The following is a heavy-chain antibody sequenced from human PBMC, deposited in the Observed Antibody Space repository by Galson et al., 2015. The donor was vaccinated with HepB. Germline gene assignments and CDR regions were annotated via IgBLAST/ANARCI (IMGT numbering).Heavy chain of an antibody. CDR2: INPSDDST. V-gene: IGHV1-46*01. Sequence: SVKVSCKASGYIFSDHYMNWVRQAPGQGLEWMGIINPSDDSTTYAQRFQDRVTMTSDTSTRTVYMGMSRLRSEDTAVYYCARRAERDSSSGPLFDYWVQGTLVIVSS. D-gene: IGHD6-13*01. J-gene: IGHJ4*02. CDR1: GYIFSDHY. CDR3: ARRAERDSSSGPLFDY.